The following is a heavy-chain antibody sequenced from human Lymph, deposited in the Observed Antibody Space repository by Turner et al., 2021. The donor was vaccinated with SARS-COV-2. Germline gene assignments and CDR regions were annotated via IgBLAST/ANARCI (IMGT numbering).Heavy chain of an antibody. D-gene: IGHD4-17*01. V-gene: IGHV4-31*03. J-gene: IGHJ4*02. CDR2: IYYSGST. CDR3: ARDYGGNSNYFGY. Sequence: QVQLQESGPGLVKPSQTLSLTCTFSGGSISSGGYYWSWIRHHPGKGLEWIGYIYYSGSTYYNPSLKSRVTISVDTSKNQFSLKLSSVTAADTAVYYCARDYGGNSNYFGYWGQGTLVTVSS. CDR1: GGSISSGGYY.